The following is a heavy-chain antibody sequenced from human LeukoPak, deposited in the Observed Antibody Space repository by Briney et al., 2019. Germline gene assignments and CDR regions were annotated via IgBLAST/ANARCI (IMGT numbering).Heavy chain of an antibody. Sequence: PSETLSLTCTVSGGSISSYYWSWIRQPPGKGLEWIGYIYSSGSSNYNPSLKSRVTISIDTSKNQFSLRLSSVTAADTAVYYRARESQWYYGMDVWGQGTTVTVSS. CDR3: ARESQWYYGMDV. D-gene: IGHD6-19*01. CDR1: GGSISSYY. CDR2: IYSSGSS. V-gene: IGHV4-59*01. J-gene: IGHJ6*02.